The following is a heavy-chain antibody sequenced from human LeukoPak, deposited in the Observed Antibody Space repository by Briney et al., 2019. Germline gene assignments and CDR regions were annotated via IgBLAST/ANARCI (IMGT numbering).Heavy chain of an antibody. CDR3: VRDRSGGYSVDY. V-gene: IGHV4-38-2*02. CDR2: MFHTGST. CDR1: GYSIGGGYY. J-gene: IGHJ4*02. D-gene: IGHD1-26*01. Sequence: PSETLSLTCAVSGYSIGGGYYWGWIRQPPGKGLEWIASMFHTGSTYYNPSLKSRVTLSIDTSKNQFSLKMNSLTAADTAVYYCVRDRSGGYSVDYWGQGTLVTVS.